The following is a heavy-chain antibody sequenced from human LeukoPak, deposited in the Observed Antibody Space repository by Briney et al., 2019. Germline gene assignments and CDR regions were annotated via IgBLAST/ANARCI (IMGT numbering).Heavy chain of an antibody. D-gene: IGHD3-22*01. CDR1: GFTVSSNY. Sequence: GGSLRLSCAASGFTVSSNYMSWVRQAPGKGLEWVSVIYGGGNTYYADSVKGRFTISRDNSKNTLYLQMNSLRAEDTAVYYCARERGDSSGYYLGYWGQGTLVTVSS. CDR2: IYGGGNT. J-gene: IGHJ4*02. V-gene: IGHV3-66*02. CDR3: ARERGDSSGYYLGY.